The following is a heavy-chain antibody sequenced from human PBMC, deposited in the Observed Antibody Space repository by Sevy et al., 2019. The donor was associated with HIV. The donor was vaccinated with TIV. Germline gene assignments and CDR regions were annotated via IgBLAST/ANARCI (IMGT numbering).Heavy chain of an antibody. V-gene: IGHV3-7*01. CDR3: ARGVGLDC. Sequence: GGSLRLSCAASGFTFSPYWMTWVRQAPGKGLEWVAKIRPDGSDKYYVDSVKGRFTISRDNAKNSLYLQMNSRSADDTAMYYGARGVGLDCGGHGALVIASS. CDR2: IRPDGSDK. D-gene: IGHD1-26*01. J-gene: IGHJ4*01. CDR1: GFTFSPYW.